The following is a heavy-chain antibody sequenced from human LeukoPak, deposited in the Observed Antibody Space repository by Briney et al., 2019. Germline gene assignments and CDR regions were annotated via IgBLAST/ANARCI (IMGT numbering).Heavy chain of an antibody. Sequence: PGGSLRLSCAASGFTFSSYGMSWVRQAPGKGLEWVSAISGSGGSTYYADSVKGRFTISRDNSKNTLYLQMNSLRAEDTAVYYCAKDSSRGYLKTTPPDYWGQGTLVTVSS. CDR2: ISGSGGST. CDR3: AKDSSRGYLKTTPPDY. J-gene: IGHJ4*02. D-gene: IGHD4-11*01. V-gene: IGHV3-23*01. CDR1: GFTFSSYG.